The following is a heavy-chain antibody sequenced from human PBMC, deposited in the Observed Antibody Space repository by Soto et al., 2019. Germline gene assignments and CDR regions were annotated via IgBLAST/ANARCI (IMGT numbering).Heavy chain of an antibody. D-gene: IGHD5-12*01. Sequence: SETLSLTCTVSGGSISAYSWSWVRQPPGKGLEWIGNVHSSGNTKYNPSLKSRVTMSVDTSKNQFSLRLISVTAADTAIYYCAREGNLGRWLQTIDFWGQGTLVTVSS. CDR1: GGSISAYS. J-gene: IGHJ4*02. V-gene: IGHV4-59*01. CDR2: VHSSGNT. CDR3: AREGNLGRWLQTIDF.